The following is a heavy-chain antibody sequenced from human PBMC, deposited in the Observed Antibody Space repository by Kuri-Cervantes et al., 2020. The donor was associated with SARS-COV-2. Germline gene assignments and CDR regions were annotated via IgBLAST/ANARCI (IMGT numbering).Heavy chain of an antibody. J-gene: IGHJ3*02. D-gene: IGHD3-10*01. V-gene: IGHV1-24*01. CDR1: GYTFTELA. Sequence: ASVKVSCKASGYTFTELAMHWVRQAPGKGLEWMGGIDPEDGATIYAQKFQGRVTMTEDTSTDTAYMELSSLGSEDTAVYYCAKGRPSRLFGEELKNDAFDIWGQGTTVTVSS. CDR3: AKGRPSRLFGEELKNDAFDI. CDR2: IDPEDGAT.